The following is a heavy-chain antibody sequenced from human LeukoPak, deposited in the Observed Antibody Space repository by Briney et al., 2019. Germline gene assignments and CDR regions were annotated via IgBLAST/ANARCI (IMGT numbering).Heavy chain of an antibody. CDR2: IYHSGST. CDR1: GYSISSGYY. Sequence: LQTLSLTCTVSGYSISSGYYWGWIRKPPGKGLEWIGSIYHSGSTYYNPSLKSRVTISVDTSKNQFSLKLSSVTAADTAVYYCARVYYYDSSGYYPNWFDPWGQGTLVTVSS. CDR3: ARVYYYDSSGYYPNWFDP. V-gene: IGHV4-38-2*02. D-gene: IGHD3-22*01. J-gene: IGHJ5*02.